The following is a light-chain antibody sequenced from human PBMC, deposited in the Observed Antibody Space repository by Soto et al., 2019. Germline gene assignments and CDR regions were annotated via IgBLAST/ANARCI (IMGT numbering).Light chain of an antibody. V-gene: IGLV2-14*03. J-gene: IGLJ1*01. CDR3: SSYTTSLTYV. Sequence: QSALTQPASVSGSPGQSITLSCTGSTADVGAYSYVSWYQQYPGKVPKLLIFDVSKRPSGVSYRFSGSKSGNTASLAISGLQAEDEAIYYCSSYTTSLTYVFGTGTQLTVL. CDR1: TADVGAYSY. CDR2: DVS.